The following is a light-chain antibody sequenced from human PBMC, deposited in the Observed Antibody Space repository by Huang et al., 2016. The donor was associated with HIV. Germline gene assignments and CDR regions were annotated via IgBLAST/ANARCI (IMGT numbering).Light chain of an antibody. J-gene: IGKJ1*01. Sequence: EIVLTQSPATLSLSPGERATLSCRASQSVRSYLAWYQQKPGQAPRLLIYDASSRATGIPARFSGSGSGTYFTLTISSLEPEDFAVYYCQQRSNWPRTFGQGTKVEIK. CDR2: DAS. CDR1: QSVRSY. V-gene: IGKV3-11*01. CDR3: QQRSNWPRT.